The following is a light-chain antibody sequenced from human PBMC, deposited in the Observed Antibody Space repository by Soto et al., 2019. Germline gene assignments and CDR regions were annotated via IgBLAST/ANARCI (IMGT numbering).Light chain of an antibody. J-gene: IGKJ1*01. Sequence: ETVLTQSPATLSVSPGERATLSCRASQSVTSNLAWYQQKLGQAPRVLIYGASTRTTGIPARFSGSGSGTEFLTTISSQQYDYFALYCCQENNTWSWTFGQGTKVEIK. CDR3: QENNTWSWT. V-gene: IGKV3-15*01. CDR1: QSVTSN. CDR2: GAS.